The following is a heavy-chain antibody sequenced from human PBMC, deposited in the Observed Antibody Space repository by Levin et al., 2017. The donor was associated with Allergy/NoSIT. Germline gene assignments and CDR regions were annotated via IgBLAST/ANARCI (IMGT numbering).Heavy chain of an antibody. CDR1: GFTLSDYA. V-gene: IGHV3-23*01. J-gene: IGHJ3*01. Sequence: HPGGSLRLSCDASGFTLSDYAMSWVRQAPGKGLEWVSVITGGGFNTYYGDSVKGRFTVSRDNSKNTLYLELNSLRAEDPAVYYCAKKQGGTTGFSFDVWGQGTMVTVSS. CDR2: ITGGGFNT. CDR3: AKKQGGTTGFSFDV. D-gene: IGHD1-14*01.